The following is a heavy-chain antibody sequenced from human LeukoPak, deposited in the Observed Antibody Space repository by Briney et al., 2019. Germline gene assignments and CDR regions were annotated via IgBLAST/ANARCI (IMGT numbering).Heavy chain of an antibody. V-gene: IGHV4-59*01. CDR2: IYYSGST. J-gene: IGHJ6*02. Sequence: SETLSLTCTVPGGSISSYYWSWIRQPPGKGLEWIGYIYYSGSTNYNPSLKSRVTISVDTPKNQFSLKLSSVTAADTAVYYCARERGYSYGYGMDVWGQGTTVTVSS. CDR3: ARERGYSYGYGMDV. D-gene: IGHD5-18*01. CDR1: GGSISSYY.